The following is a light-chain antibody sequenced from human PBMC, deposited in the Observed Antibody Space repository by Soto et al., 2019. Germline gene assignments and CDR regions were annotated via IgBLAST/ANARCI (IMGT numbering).Light chain of an antibody. CDR3: QQSNSTPFT. V-gene: IGKV1-39*01. Sequence: DIQMTQSPSSLSASVADRVTITCRASQSISNWLDWYQQKPGKAPKLLIYAASSLQSGVPSRFSGSGSGTDFTLTISSLQPEDFATYYCQQSNSTPFTFGEGTKVDI. CDR1: QSISNW. J-gene: IGKJ4*01. CDR2: AAS.